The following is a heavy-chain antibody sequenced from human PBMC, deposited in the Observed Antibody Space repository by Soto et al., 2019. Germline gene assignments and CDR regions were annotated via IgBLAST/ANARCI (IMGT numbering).Heavy chain of an antibody. D-gene: IGHD3-16*01. V-gene: IGHV4-39*01. CDR2: IYYSGST. CDR3: ARRVGGFYFDC. Sequence: QLQLQESGPGLVKPSETLSLTCTVSGGSISSSSYYWGWIRQPPGKGLEWIGSIYYSGSTYYNPSLKSRVTISVDTSKNQFSLKLSSVTAADTAVYYCARRVGGFYFDCWGQGTLVTVSS. CDR1: GGSISSSSYY. J-gene: IGHJ4*02.